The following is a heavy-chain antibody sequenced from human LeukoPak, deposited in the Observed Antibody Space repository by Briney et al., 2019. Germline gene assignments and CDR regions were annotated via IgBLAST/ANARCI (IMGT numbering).Heavy chain of an antibody. Sequence: SETLSLTCTVSGGSISSYYRSWIRQPPGKGLEWIGYIYYSGSTTYNPSLRSRVTISVDTSKNQFSLKLSSVTAADTAVYYCARGFAYGDTGSFDYWGQGTLVTVSS. CDR3: ARGFAYGDTGSFDY. CDR2: IYYSGST. CDR1: GGSISSYY. J-gene: IGHJ4*02. V-gene: IGHV4-59*01. D-gene: IGHD4-17*01.